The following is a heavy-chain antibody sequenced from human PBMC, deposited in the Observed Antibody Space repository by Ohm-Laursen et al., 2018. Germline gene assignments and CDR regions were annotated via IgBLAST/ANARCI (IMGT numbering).Heavy chain of an antibody. J-gene: IGHJ6*02. V-gene: IGHV3-64*01. Sequence: LRLSCAASGFTFSSYAMHWVRQAPGKGLEYVSAISSNGGSTYYANSVKGRFTISRDNSKNTLYLQMGSLRAEDMAVYYCARTPTSLVPIYGMDVWGQGTTVTVSS. CDR2: ISSNGGST. D-gene: IGHD2-2*01. CDR3: ARTPTSLVPIYGMDV. CDR1: GFTFSSYA.